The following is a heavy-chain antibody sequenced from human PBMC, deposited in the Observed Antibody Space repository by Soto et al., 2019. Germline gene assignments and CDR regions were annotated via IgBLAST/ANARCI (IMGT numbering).Heavy chain of an antibody. D-gene: IGHD3-3*01. V-gene: IGHV4-59*08. CDR2: IYYSGST. CDR3: ARLHYDFWSGYKTHNWFDP. Sequence: SETLSLTCTVSGGSISSYYWSWIRQPPGKGLEWIGYIYYSGSTNYNPSLKSRVTISVDTSKNQFSLKLSSVTAADTAVYYCARLHYDFWSGYKTHNWFDPWGQGTLVTVSS. CDR1: GGSISSYY. J-gene: IGHJ5*02.